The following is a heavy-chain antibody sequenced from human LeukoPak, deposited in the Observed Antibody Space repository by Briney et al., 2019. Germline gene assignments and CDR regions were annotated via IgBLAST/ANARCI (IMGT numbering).Heavy chain of an antibody. Sequence: GGSLRLSCAASGFTFSSFWMHWVRHAPGKGLVWVSRLNSDGSSTDYADSVKGRFTISRDNAKNTLYLQMNSLRAEDTAVYYCAKFSPYGGNSYWGQGTLVTVSS. CDR2: LNSDGSST. J-gene: IGHJ4*02. V-gene: IGHV3-74*01. D-gene: IGHD4-23*01. CDR1: GFTFSSFW. CDR3: AKFSPYGGNSY.